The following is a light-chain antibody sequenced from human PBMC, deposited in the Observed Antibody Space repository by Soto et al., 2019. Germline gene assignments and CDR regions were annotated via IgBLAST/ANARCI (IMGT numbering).Light chain of an antibody. V-gene: IGKV1-5*03. CDR1: QSISSW. CDR2: KAS. CDR3: QQYNSYWT. J-gene: IGKJ1*01. Sequence: IQMTQSPSTLSASGGDRVTITCRASQSISSWLAWYQQKPGKAPKLLIYKASSLESGVPSRFSGSGSGTEFTLTISSLQPADFATYYCQQYNSYWTFGQGTKVEIK.